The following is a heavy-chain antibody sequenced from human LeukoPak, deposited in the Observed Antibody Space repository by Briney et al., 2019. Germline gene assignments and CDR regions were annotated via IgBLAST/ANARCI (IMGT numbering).Heavy chain of an antibody. J-gene: IGHJ4*02. CDR3: ARGNGGYDFDY. Sequence: SETLSLTCTVSGGSISSYYWSWTRQPPGKGLEWIGYFYYSGSTNYNPSLKSRVTISVDTSKNQFSLKLNSVTAADTAVYYCARGNGGYDFDYWGQGTLVTVSS. CDR2: FYYSGST. V-gene: IGHV4-59*01. CDR1: GGSISSYY. D-gene: IGHD5-12*01.